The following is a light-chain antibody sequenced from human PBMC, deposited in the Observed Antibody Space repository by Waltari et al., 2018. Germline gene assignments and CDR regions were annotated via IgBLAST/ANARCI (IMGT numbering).Light chain of an antibody. J-gene: IGKJ1*01. CDR2: EAS. CDR3: QQYDYFWT. CDR1: QSLSRW. V-gene: IGKV1-5*03. Sequence: DIQMTQSPATLSASVGDRVTITCRASQSLSRWLAWYQQIPGKAPKLLIYEASSLVSGVPSRFSGSGSGTEFTLTIASLQPDDFATYYCQQYDYFWTFGQGTKVEIK.